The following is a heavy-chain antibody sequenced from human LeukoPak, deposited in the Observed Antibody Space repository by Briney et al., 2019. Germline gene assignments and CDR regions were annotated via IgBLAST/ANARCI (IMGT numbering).Heavy chain of an antibody. V-gene: IGHV3-53*01. CDR3: ANPPSYWDAFDI. J-gene: IGHJ3*02. D-gene: IGHD2-8*02. CDR1: GFTVSSNY. CDR2: IYSGGST. Sequence: GGSLRLSCAASGFTVSSNYMSWVRQAPGKGLEWVSVIYSGGSTYYADSVKGRFTISRDNSKNTLYLQMNSLRAEDTAVYYCANPPSYWDAFDIWGQGTMVTVSS.